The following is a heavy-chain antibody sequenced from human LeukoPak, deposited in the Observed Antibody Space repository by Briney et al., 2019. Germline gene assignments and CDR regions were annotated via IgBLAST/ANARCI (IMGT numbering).Heavy chain of an antibody. CDR1: GFSVSSNY. Sequence: PGGSLRLSCAASGFSVSSNYMSWVRQAPGKGLEWVSYISSSGGTIYYADSVKGRFTVSRDNAKNSLYLQMNSLRDEDTALYYCARRYFYDSSLDYWGQGTLVTVSS. V-gene: IGHV3-48*02. CDR3: ARRYFYDSSLDY. J-gene: IGHJ4*02. D-gene: IGHD3-22*01. CDR2: ISSSGGTI.